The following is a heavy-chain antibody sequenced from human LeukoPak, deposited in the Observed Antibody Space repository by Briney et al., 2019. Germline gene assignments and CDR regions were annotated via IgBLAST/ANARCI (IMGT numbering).Heavy chain of an antibody. D-gene: IGHD2-2*02. CDR2: IYHSGST. V-gene: IGHV4-30-2*01. Sequence: PSETLSLTCTVSGGSISRGGYYWSWIRQPPGKGLEWIGYIYHSGSTYYNPSLKSRVTISVDRSKNQFSLKLSSVTAADTAVYYCARVGYCSSTSCDNQLKWFDPWGQGTLVTVSS. CDR1: GGSISRGGYY. CDR3: ARVGYCSSTSCDNQLKWFDP. J-gene: IGHJ5*02.